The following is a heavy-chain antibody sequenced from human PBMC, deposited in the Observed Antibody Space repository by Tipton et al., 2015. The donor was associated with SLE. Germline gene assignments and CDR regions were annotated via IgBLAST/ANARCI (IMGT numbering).Heavy chain of an antibody. CDR1: GFTFSSYA. D-gene: IGHD3-3*01. Sequence: SLRLSCAASGFTFSSYAMHWVRQAPGKGLEWVAVISYDGSNKYYADSVKGRFTISRDNSKNTLYLQMNSLRAEDTAVYYCARGHYDFWSGYYTGFDYWGQGTLVTVSS. J-gene: IGHJ4*02. CDR2: ISYDGSNK. CDR3: ARGHYDFWSGYYTGFDY. V-gene: IGHV3-30-3*01.